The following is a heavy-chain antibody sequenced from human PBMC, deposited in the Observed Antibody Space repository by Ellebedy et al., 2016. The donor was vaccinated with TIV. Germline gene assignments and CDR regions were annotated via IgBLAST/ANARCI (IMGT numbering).Heavy chain of an antibody. CDR3: GKPIGQMTPFQHALDV. CDR1: GFTFPSHA. D-gene: IGHD2-21*01. J-gene: IGHJ6*02. V-gene: IGHV3-23*01. Sequence: GGSLRLSXAASGFTFPSHAMSWVRQAPGIGLEWVAAISGTSLTKYYANSVKGRFTISRDNSKNTLFLEMNSLRPDDTAVYYCGKPIGQMTPFQHALDVWGQGTTVTVSS. CDR2: ISGTSLTK.